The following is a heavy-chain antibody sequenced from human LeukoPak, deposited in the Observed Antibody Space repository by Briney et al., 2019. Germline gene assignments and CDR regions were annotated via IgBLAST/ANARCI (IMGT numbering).Heavy chain of an antibody. D-gene: IGHD6-19*01. CDR1: GFTFSSYA. CDR2: MGGSGSGGST. Sequence: GGSLRLSCAASGFTFSSYAMTWVRQSPGKGLEWVSSMGGSGSGGSTYYADSVKGRFTISTDTSKNTLYLQMNSLRAEDTAVYYCAKEQWLGKMNYFDYWGQGTLATVSS. CDR3: AKEQWLGKMNYFDY. V-gene: IGHV3-23*01. J-gene: IGHJ4*02.